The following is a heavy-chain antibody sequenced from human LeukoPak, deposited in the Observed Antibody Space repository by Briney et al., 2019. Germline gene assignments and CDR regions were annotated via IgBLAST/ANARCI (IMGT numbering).Heavy chain of an antibody. CDR3: ARQLWYGGQEDY. CDR2: IYYSGST. CDR1: GGSISSSSYY. V-gene: IGHV4-39*01. D-gene: IGHD3-10*01. J-gene: IGHJ4*02. Sequence: PSETLSLTCTVSGGSISSSSYYWGWIRQPPGKGLEWIGSIYYSGSTYYNPSLKSRVTISVDTSKNQFSLKLSSVTAADTAVYYCARQLWYGGQEDYWGQGTLVTVSS.